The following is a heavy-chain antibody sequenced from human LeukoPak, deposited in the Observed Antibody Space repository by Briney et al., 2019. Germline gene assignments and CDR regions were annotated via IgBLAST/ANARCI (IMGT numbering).Heavy chain of an antibody. CDR3: ARDLAYNYGDPHYFDY. CDR1: GYTFTNYG. CDR2: ISAYNGNT. V-gene: IGHV1-18*01. Sequence: ASVKVSCEASGYTFTNYGISWVRQAPGQGLEWMGWISAYNGNTNYAQNLQDRVTMTTDTSTSTAYMELRNLRSDDTAVYYCARDLAYNYGDPHYFDYWGQGTLVTVSS. J-gene: IGHJ4*02. D-gene: IGHD4-17*01.